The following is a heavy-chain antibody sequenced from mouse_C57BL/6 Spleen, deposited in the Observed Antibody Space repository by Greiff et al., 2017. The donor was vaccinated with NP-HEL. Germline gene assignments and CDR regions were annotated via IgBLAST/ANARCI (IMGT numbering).Heavy chain of an antibody. Sequence: VQLQQSGPVLVKPGASVKMSCTASGYTFTDYYMNWVKQSPGQSLEWIGVINPYNGGTSYNQKFKGKATLTVDKSSSTAYMELNSLTSEDSAVYYCARSKSNYGVLAYWGQGTLVTVSA. D-gene: IGHD2-5*01. J-gene: IGHJ3*01. CDR2: INPYNGGT. CDR3: ARSKSNYGVLAY. CDR1: GYTFTDYY. V-gene: IGHV1-19*01.